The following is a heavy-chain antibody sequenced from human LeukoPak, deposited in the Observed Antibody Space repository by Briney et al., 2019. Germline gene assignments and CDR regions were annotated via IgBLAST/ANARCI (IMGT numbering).Heavy chain of an antibody. CDR3: ATDPLAYCGGDCYPLGMDV. V-gene: IGHV1-58*02. D-gene: IGHD2-21*02. J-gene: IGHJ6*04. Sequence: SVKVSCKASGFTFTSFAMQWVRHARGQRLGWIGCIFVGSGNTNYAQKFQERVTITRDMSTSTAYMELSSLRSEDTAVYYCATDPLAYCGGDCYPLGMDVWGKGTTVTVSS. CDR1: GFTFTSFA. CDR2: IFVGSGNT.